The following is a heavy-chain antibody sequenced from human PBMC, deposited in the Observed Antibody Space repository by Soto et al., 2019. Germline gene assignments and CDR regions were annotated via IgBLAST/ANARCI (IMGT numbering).Heavy chain of an antibody. CDR1: GGSISSSSYY. J-gene: IGHJ4*02. Sequence: SETLSLTCTVSGGSISSSSYYWGWIRQPPGKGLEWIGSIYYSGSTYYNPSLKSRVTISVDTSKNQFSLKLSSVTAADTAVYYCARHGKGHHYDILTGYYDYWGQGTLVTVSS. D-gene: IGHD3-9*01. CDR3: ARHGKGHHYDILTGYYDY. V-gene: IGHV4-39*01. CDR2: IYYSGST.